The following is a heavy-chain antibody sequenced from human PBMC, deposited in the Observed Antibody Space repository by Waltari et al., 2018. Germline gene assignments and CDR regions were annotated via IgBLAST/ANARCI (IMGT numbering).Heavy chain of an antibody. V-gene: IGHV2-5*01. J-gene: IGHJ4*02. Sequence: QITLKESGPTVVKPTETLTLTCTFSGFSLSSSGVGVAWIRQPPGKALEWLAVIYFNGDKRYNPSLWSRLTITRGTSENQVVFTMANMVPVDTATYYCGLRRNAYDYSGLDSWGQGTLVTVSS. CDR3: GLRRNAYDYSGLDS. D-gene: IGHD5-12*01. CDR2: IYFNGDK. CDR1: GFSLSSSGVG.